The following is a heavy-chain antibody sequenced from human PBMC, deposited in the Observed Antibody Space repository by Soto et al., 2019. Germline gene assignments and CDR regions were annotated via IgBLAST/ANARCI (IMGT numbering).Heavy chain of an antibody. CDR2: IIPIFGTA. Sequence: QVQLVQSGAEVKKPGSSVKVSCKASGGTFSSYAISWVRQAPGQGLEWMGGIIPIFGTADYAQKFQGRVTITADESTSTAYMELSSLRSEDTAVYYCARDLPGMATTKVIYGMDVWGQGTTVTVSS. CDR1: GGTFSSYA. J-gene: IGHJ6*02. CDR3: ARDLPGMATTKVIYGMDV. V-gene: IGHV1-69*12. D-gene: IGHD5-12*01.